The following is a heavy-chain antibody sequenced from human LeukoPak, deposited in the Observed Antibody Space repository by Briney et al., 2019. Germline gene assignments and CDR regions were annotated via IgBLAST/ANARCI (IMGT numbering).Heavy chain of an antibody. CDR2: IRYDGSNK. D-gene: IGHD2-8*01. Sequence: GGSLRLSCAASGFTFSSYAMHWVRQAPGKGLEWVSFIRYDGSNKFYADSVKGRFTISRDTSKNTLYLQMNSLRTEDSAMCYCAKAGYCATAGCPDYYYMDVWGRGTTVTVSS. CDR1: GFTFSSYA. CDR3: AKAGYCATAGCPDYYYMDV. V-gene: IGHV3-30*02. J-gene: IGHJ6*03.